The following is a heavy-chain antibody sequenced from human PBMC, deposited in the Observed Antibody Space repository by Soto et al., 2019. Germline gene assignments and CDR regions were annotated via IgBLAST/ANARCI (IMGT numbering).Heavy chain of an antibody. Sequence: QITLKESGPPLVKPTQTLTLTCTFSGFSLSTSGVGVGWIRQPPGTALEWLALIYWDDDTRYSPSLKSRLTITKYTAKNQVVLTMTNMDPVDTATYYCEHSRVSSGWNCWFDPWGQGTLVTVSS. D-gene: IGHD6-19*01. CDR1: GFSLSTSGVG. CDR3: EHSRVSSGWNCWFDP. V-gene: IGHV2-5*02. J-gene: IGHJ5*02. CDR2: IYWDDDT.